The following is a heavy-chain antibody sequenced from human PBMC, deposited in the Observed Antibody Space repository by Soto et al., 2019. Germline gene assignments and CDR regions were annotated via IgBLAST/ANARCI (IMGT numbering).Heavy chain of an antibody. Sequence: EAQLVESGGGLVQPGGSLRLSCAASGFTFSNYEMHWVRQAQGKGLEYVSGISNNGAHTDYAKSVKGRFTISRDNSENSLSSQMGSLRPQYMALYYCEERGYGSRWPNVYMDVWGKGTTVTVS. CDR2: ISNNGAHT. CDR3: EERGYGSRWPNVYMDV. V-gene: IGHV3-64*01. D-gene: IGHD6-13*01. J-gene: IGHJ6*03. CDR1: GFTFSNYE.